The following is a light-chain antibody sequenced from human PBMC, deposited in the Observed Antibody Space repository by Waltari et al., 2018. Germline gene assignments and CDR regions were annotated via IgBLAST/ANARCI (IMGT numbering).Light chain of an antibody. Sequence: ESVLSQSPATRSFSLGDTAPLPCRASQSVGSYLAWYQQKPGQPPRLLIYDASNRATGVPARFRGSGSGTDFTLTISSLEAEDFAVYYCQQRSNWTPHTFGQGARLEIK. CDR1: QSVGSY. V-gene: IGKV3-11*01. J-gene: IGKJ2*01. CDR3: QQRSNWTPHT. CDR2: DAS.